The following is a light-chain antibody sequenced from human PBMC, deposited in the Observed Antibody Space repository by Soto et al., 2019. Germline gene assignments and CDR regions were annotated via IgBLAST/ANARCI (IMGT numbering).Light chain of an antibody. V-gene: IGKV3-15*01. Sequence: EIVMTQSPATLSVSPGERANLSCRARQSVSSNLAWYQQKPGQAPRLLIYGTSTRATDIPARFSGSGSGTEFTLTIRSLQAEDLAVYYWQQYNAGPPYTFGQGTNLEIK. CDR1: QSVSSN. CDR2: GTS. J-gene: IGKJ2*01. CDR3: QQYNAGPPYT.